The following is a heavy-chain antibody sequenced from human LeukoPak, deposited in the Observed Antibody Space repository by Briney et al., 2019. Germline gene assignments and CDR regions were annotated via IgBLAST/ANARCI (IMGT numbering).Heavy chain of an antibody. CDR3: ARGGDFWSGSYYFDY. Sequence: GASVKVSCKASGYTFTSYYMHWVRRAPGQGLEWMGIINPSGGSTSYAQKFQGRVTMTRDMSTSTVYMELSSLRSEDTAVYYCARGGDFWSGSYYFDYWGQGTLVTVSS. CDR1: GYTFTSYY. CDR2: INPSGGST. J-gene: IGHJ4*02. D-gene: IGHD3-3*01. V-gene: IGHV1-46*01.